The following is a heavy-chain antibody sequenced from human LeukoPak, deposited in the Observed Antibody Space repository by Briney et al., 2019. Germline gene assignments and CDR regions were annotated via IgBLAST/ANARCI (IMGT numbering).Heavy chain of an antibody. V-gene: IGHV1-2*02. D-gene: IGHD2-2*01. Sequence: ASVKVSCKASGYTFTGYYMHWVRQAPGQGLEWMGWINPNSGGTNYAQKFQGRVTMTRDTSISTAYMELSRLRSDDTAVYFCAREGSDSTRLPIWGQGTLVTVSS. CDR3: AREGSDSTRLPI. CDR1: GYTFTGYY. J-gene: IGHJ3*02. CDR2: INPNSGGT.